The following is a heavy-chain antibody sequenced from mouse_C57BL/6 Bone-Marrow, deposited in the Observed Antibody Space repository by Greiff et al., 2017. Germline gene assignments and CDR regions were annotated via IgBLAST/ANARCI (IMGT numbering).Heavy chain of an antibody. CDR1: GFTFSDYG. Sequence: EVKVEESGGGLVKPGGSLKLSCAASGFTFSDYGMHWVRQAPEKGLEWVGYISSGSSTIYYADKVKGRFTISRDNAKNTLFLQMTSLRSEDTAMYYCARTPLHYYGSSMDYWGQGTSVTVSS. D-gene: IGHD1-1*01. CDR2: ISSGSSTI. V-gene: IGHV5-17*01. J-gene: IGHJ4*01. CDR3: ARTPLHYYGSSMDY.